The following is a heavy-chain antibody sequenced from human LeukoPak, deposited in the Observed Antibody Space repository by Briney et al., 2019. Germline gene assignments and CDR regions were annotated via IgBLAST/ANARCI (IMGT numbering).Heavy chain of an antibody. CDR1: GGSISSGSYY. V-gene: IGHV4-61*02. J-gene: IGHJ4*02. Sequence: SETLPLTCTVSGGSISSGSYYWSWIRQPAGKGLEWIGRIYTSGSTNYNPSLKSRVTISVDTSKNQFSLKLSSVTAADTAVYYCARDSSGYYYLFEYWGQGTLVTVSS. D-gene: IGHD3-22*01. CDR2: IYTSGST. CDR3: ARDSSGYYYLFEY.